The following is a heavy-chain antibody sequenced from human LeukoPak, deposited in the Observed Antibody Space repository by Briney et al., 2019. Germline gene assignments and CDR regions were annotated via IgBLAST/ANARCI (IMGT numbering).Heavy chain of an antibody. CDR3: AREILTGEDAFDI. V-gene: IGHV1-2*02. D-gene: IGHD3-9*01. CDR1: GYTFTGYY. CDR2: INPNSGGT. J-gene: IGHJ3*02. Sequence: ASVKVSCKASGYTFTGYYMHWVRQAPGQGLEWMGWINPNSGGTNYAQKFQGRVTMTRDKSIRTAYMELSRLTSDDTAVYYCAREILTGEDAFDIWGQGTMVTVSS.